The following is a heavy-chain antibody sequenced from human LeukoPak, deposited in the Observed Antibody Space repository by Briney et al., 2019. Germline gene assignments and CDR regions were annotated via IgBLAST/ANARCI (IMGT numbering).Heavy chain of an antibody. CDR2: INPNSGAR. CDR1: GYTFSGYY. CDR3: ARGPSSGLFRSQFDY. J-gene: IGHJ4*02. V-gene: IGHV1-2*02. Sequence: GASVKVSCKASGYTFSGYYMHWVRQAPGQGLEWMGWINPNSGARHYAQGVQGRVTMTRDTSISTAYMEVSRLRSYDTAVYYCARGPSSGLFRSQFDYWGQGTLVTVSS. D-gene: IGHD6-19*01.